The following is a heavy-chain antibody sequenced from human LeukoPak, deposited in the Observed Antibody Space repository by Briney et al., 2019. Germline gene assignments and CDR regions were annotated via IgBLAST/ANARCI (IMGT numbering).Heavy chain of an antibody. Sequence: SETLSLTCAVYGGSFSGYYWSWIRQPPGKGLEWIGYIYYSGCTNYNPSLKSRVTISVDTSKNQFSLKLSSVTAADTAVYYCARGTGYSSSWYVYWGQGTLVTVSS. CDR1: GGSFSGYY. V-gene: IGHV4-59*01. CDR3: ARGTGYSSSWYVY. CDR2: IYYSGCT. D-gene: IGHD6-13*01. J-gene: IGHJ4*02.